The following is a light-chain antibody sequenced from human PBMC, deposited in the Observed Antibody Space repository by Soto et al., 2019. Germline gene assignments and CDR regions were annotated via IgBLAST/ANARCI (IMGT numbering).Light chain of an antibody. Sequence: EIVITQSPATLSVSPGERATLSCRASQSVNSNLAWYQQRPGQAPRLLIYGASTRATGIPARFSGSGSGTEFTLTISSLQSEDFAVYYCQQSDNWPRTFGQGTKVDI. CDR2: GAS. V-gene: IGKV3-15*01. J-gene: IGKJ1*01. CDR1: QSVNSN. CDR3: QQSDNWPRT.